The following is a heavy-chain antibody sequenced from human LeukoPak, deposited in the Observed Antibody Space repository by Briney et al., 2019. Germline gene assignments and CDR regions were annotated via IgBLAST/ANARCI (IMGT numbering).Heavy chain of an antibody. J-gene: IGHJ4*02. CDR2: ISSSSSYI. CDR3: ARELRGSGSSNY. Sequence: GGSLRLSCAASGFTFSSYSMNWVRQAPGKGLEWVSSISSSSSYIYYADSVKGRFTISRDNAKNSLYLQMNSLRAEDTAAYYCARELRGSGSSNYWGQGTLVTVSS. CDR1: GFTFSSYS. V-gene: IGHV3-21*01. D-gene: IGHD3-10*01.